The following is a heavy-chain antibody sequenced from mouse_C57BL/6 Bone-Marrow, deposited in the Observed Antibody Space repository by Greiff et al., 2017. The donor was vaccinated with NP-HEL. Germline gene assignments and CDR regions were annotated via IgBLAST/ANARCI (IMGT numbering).Heavy chain of an antibody. J-gene: IGHJ2*01. D-gene: IGHD2-4*01. CDR2: IDPENGDT. CDR1: GFNIKDDY. V-gene: IGHV14-4*01. Sequence: EVKLVESGAELVRPGASVKLSCTASGFNIKDDYMHWVKQRPEQGLEWIGWIDPENGDTEYASKFQGKATITADTSSNTAYLQLSSLTSEDTAVYYCTTGIKDYWGQGTTLTVSS. CDR3: TTGIKDY.